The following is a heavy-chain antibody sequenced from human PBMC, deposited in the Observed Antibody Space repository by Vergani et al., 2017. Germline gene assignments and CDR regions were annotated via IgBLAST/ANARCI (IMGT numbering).Heavy chain of an antibody. J-gene: IGHJ4*02. CDR3: TRTLVTPFDS. V-gene: IGHV3-21*02. CDR1: GLAFSSYS. D-gene: IGHD2-21*02. Sequence: QLVESGGGLVKPGGSLRLSCAASGLAFSSYSMNWVRQIPGQGLEWVSSISASSTYIYYADAVRGRFTISRDNAKTSLFLQMNSLRAEDTAIYYCTRTLVTPFDSWGQGILVTVSS. CDR2: ISASSTYI.